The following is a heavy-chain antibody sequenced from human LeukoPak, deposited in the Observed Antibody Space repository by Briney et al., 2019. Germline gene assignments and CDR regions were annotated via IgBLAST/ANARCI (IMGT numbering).Heavy chain of an antibody. D-gene: IGHD1-1*01. CDR2: ISYDGSDK. J-gene: IGHJ4*02. CDR3: AREYRGWYFDH. Sequence: GGSLRLSCAASGFTFSSHAMHWVRQAPGKGLEWVAIISYDGSDKYYADSVKGRFTISRDSSKNTLNLQMNSLRVEDTAVYYCAREYRGWYFDHWGQGTLVTVSS. CDR1: GFTFSSHA. V-gene: IGHV3-30*03.